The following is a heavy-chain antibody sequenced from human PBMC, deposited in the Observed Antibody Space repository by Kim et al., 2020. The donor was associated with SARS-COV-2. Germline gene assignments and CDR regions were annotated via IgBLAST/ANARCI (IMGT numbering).Heavy chain of an antibody. CDR3: AKVVVLPAAIL. V-gene: IGHV3-23*01. CDR2: T. J-gene: IGHJ4*02. Sequence: TYYADFGKGRFTISRDKSKNTLYLQMNSLRAEDTAVYYCAKVVVLPAAILWGQGTLVTVSS. D-gene: IGHD2-2*01.